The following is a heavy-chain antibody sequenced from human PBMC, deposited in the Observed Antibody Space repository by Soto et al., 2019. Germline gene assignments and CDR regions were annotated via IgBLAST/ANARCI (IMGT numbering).Heavy chain of an antibody. J-gene: IGHJ4*02. Sequence: EVQLVESGGGVVQPGGSLSLSCAASGFTVSSNYMSWVRQAPGKGLEWVSVIYSGGSTYYADSVKGRFTISRDDSKNTLFLQMNSLRAEDTAVYYCATAKLLLPWLFDYWGQGTLVTVSS. CDR3: ATAKLLLPWLFDY. CDR2: IYSGGST. D-gene: IGHD2-15*01. V-gene: IGHV3-66*01. CDR1: GFTVSSNY.